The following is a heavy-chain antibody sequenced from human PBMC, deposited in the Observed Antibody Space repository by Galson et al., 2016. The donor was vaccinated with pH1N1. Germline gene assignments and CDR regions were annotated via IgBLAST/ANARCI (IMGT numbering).Heavy chain of an antibody. V-gene: IGHV5-51*01. J-gene: IGHJ3*02. D-gene: IGHD3-22*01. CDR1: GFSFTSYW. Sequence: QSGAEVKKPGESLKISCKGSGFSFTSYWIGWVRQMPGKGLEWMGVIYPGDSDTRYSPSSQGPVTISADKSISTAYLQWSSLKASDTAMYYSAKYYYDSSGSGAIGTFDIWGQGTMVTVSS. CDR2: IYPGDSDT. CDR3: AKYYYDSSGSGAIGTFDI.